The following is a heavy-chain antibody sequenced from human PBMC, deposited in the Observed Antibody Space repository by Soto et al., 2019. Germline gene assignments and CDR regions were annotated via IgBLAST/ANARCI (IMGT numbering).Heavy chain of an antibody. CDR3: ARDRGIAVAGTRNAFDI. CDR2: ISYDGSNK. Sequence: PGGSLRLSCAASGFTFSSYAMHWVRQAPGKGLEWVAVISYDGSNKYYADSVKGRFTISRDNSKNTLYLQMNSLRAEDTAVYYCARDRGIAVAGTRNAFDIWGQGTMVTVSS. J-gene: IGHJ3*02. D-gene: IGHD6-19*01. V-gene: IGHV3-30-3*01. CDR1: GFTFSSYA.